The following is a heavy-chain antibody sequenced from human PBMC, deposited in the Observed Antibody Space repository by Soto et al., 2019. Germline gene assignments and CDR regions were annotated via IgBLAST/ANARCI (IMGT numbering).Heavy chain of an antibody. CDR3: ATSHPPIETMTYCGGDCYSFDY. CDR2: FEPNSGGT. D-gene: IGHD2-21*02. V-gene: IGHV1-2*04. CDR1: GNTLTELS. Sequence: ASVKVSCKVSGNTLTELSMHWVRQAPGKGPEWMGGFEPNSGGTNYAQKFQGWVTMTRDTSISTAYMDLSRLRSDDTAVYYCATSHPPIETMTYCGGDCYSFDYWGQGTLVTVSS. J-gene: IGHJ4*02.